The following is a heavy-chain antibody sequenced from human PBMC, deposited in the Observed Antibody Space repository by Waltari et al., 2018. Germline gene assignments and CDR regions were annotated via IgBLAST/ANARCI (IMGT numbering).Heavy chain of an antibody. J-gene: IGHJ5*02. V-gene: IGHV4-61*02. CDR3: ARVDRGFDP. CDR1: GGSISSGSYY. Sequence: QVQLQESGPGLVKPSQTLSLTCTVSGGSISSGSYYWSWIRQPAGKGLEWIGRIYTSGSTNYNPSLKSRVTISVDTSKNQFSLKLSSVTAADTAVYYCARVDRGFDPWGQGTLVTVSS. CDR2: IYTSGST.